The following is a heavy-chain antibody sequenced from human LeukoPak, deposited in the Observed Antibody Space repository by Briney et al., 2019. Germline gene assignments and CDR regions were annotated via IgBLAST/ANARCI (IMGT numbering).Heavy chain of an antibody. CDR3: ARERGSSWYGDYYYYYMDV. CDR1: GGSISSGSYY. V-gene: IGHV4-61*02. J-gene: IGHJ6*03. D-gene: IGHD6-13*01. Sequence: SQTPSLTCTVSGGSISSGSYYWSWIRQPAGKGLEWIGRIYTSGSTNYNPSLKSRVTISVDTSKNQFSLKLSSVTAADTAVYYCARERGSSWYGDYYYYYMDVWGKGTTVTVSS. CDR2: IYTSGST.